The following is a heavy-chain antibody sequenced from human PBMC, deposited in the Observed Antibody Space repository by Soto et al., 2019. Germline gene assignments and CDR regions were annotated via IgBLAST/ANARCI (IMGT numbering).Heavy chain of an antibody. Sequence: ALRLSCAASGFTFSNAWMSWVRQAPGKGLEWVGRIKSKTYGGTTDYAAPVKGRFTISRDDSKNTLYLQMNSLKTEDTAVYYCTTDWLWGQGTTVTVSS. J-gene: IGHJ6*02. CDR3: TTDWL. CDR2: IKSKTYGGTT. V-gene: IGHV3-15*01. CDR1: GFTFSNAW.